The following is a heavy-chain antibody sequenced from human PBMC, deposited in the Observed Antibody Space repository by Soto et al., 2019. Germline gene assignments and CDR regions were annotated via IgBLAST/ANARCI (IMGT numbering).Heavy chain of an antibody. V-gene: IGHV3-74*01. CDR3: ARSNMVRGATIEGPQDDAFDI. CDR2: INSDGSST. CDR1: GFTFSSYW. D-gene: IGHD3-10*01. Sequence: GGSLSLSCAASGFTFSSYWMHWVRQAPGKGLVWVSRINSDGSSTSYADSVKGRFTISRDNAKNTLYLQMNSLRAEDTAVYYCARSNMVRGATIEGPQDDAFDIWGQGTMVTVSS. J-gene: IGHJ3*02.